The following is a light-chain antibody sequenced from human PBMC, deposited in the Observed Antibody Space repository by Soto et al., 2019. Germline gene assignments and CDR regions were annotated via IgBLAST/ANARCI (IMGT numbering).Light chain of an antibody. CDR1: SSDVGGYNY. V-gene: IGLV2-8*01. Sequence: QSVLTQPPSASGSPGQSVTISCTGTSSDVGGYNYVSWYQHHPDKAPKLIIYEVYKRPSGVPDRFSGSKSGNTASLTVSGLQAEDEAEYYCSSYAASYSVVVFGGGTKLTVL. CDR3: SSYAASYSVVV. J-gene: IGLJ2*01. CDR2: EVY.